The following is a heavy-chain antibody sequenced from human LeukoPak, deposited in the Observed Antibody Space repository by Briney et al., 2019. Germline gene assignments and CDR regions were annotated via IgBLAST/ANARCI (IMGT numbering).Heavy chain of an antibody. CDR1: GGSINSGSYY. V-gene: IGHV4-61*02. J-gene: IGHJ3*02. CDR2: FYISEGT. Sequence: SETLSLTCTVSGGSINSGSYYWNWIRQPAGKGLEWIGRFYISEGTKYNPSLKSRVTISVDTSKNQFSLRLSSATAADTAVYYCASLGSFDIWGQGTMVTVSS. CDR3: ASLGSFDI. D-gene: IGHD7-27*01.